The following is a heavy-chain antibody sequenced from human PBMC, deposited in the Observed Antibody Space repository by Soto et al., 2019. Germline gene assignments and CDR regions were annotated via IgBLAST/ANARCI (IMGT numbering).Heavy chain of an antibody. CDR3: ARGPAACDF. CDR2: INPSGGSP. V-gene: IGHV1-46*01. CDR1: GYTFTSYY. J-gene: IGHJ4*02. Sequence: QVHLVQSGAEVKKPGASVKVSCKASGYTFTSYYMNWVRQAPGQGLEWMGIINPSGGSPSYAQKCQGRVTMTWDTSTSTVYMDLSRLRSEDTAVYYCARGPAACDFWGQGTLVTVSS. D-gene: IGHD6-13*01.